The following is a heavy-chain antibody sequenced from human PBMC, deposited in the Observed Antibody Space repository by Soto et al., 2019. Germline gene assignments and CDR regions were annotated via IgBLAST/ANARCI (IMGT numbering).Heavy chain of an antibody. CDR2: ISAFNGNT. Sequence: QVQLVQSGAEVKKPGASVKVSCKASGYTFTSYGISWIRQAPGQGLEWMGWISAFNGNTNYAQKHQGRATMTTDTSRSTAYMELRSLRPDDTAVYYCARGKGGLEYWGQGTLVTVSS. CDR3: ARGKGGLEY. D-gene: IGHD2-15*01. V-gene: IGHV1-18*01. J-gene: IGHJ4*02. CDR1: GYTFTSYG.